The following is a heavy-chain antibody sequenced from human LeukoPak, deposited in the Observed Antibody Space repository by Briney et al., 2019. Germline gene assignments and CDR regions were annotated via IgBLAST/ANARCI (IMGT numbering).Heavy chain of an antibody. D-gene: IGHD3-22*01. Sequence: GGFLRLSCAASGFTFSSYGMHWVRQAPGKGLEWVAVIWYDGSNKYYADSVKGRFTISRDNSKNTLYLQMNSLRAEDTAVYYCAREPYYYDSSGYYLRYYFDYWGQGTLVTVSS. CDR1: GFTFSSYG. J-gene: IGHJ4*02. V-gene: IGHV3-33*01. CDR3: AREPYYYDSSGYYLRYYFDY. CDR2: IWYDGSNK.